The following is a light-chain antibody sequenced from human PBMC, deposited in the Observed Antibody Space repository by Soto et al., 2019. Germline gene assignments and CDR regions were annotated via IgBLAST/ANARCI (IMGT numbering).Light chain of an antibody. CDR2: QDS. Sequence: SYGLTQPPSVSVSPGQTASITCSGDKLGNKHTSWYQQKPGQSPVVVIYQDSKGPSGIPERFSGSNSGNTATLTISGTQAMDEADYYCQAWDSSTVVFGGGTKLTVL. CDR3: QAWDSSTVV. CDR1: KLGNKH. J-gene: IGLJ2*01. V-gene: IGLV3-1*01.